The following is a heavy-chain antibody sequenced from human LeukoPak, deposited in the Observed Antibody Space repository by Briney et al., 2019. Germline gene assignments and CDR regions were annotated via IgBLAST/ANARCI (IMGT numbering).Heavy chain of an antibody. V-gene: IGHV1-46*01. CDR3: ARDGYFPVLRADYYYGMDV. Sequence: GASVKVSCKGSGYTFTTYYIQWVRQAPGQGLEWMGIINPSGGNTNYAQKFQGRITMTTDTSTRTVYMELSSLRSEDTAVYYCARDGYFPVLRADYYYGMDVWGQGTTVTVSS. CDR2: INPSGGNT. J-gene: IGHJ6*02. CDR1: GYTFTTYY. D-gene: IGHD2-15*01.